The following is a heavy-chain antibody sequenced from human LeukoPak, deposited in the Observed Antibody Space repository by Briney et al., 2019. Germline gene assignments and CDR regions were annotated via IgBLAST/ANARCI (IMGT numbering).Heavy chain of an antibody. V-gene: IGHV7-4-1*02. J-gene: IGHJ4*02. CDR3: TRDRSGGAFDY. Sequence: ASVKGSCKASGYTFTTYSMNWVRQAPGQGLEWMGYINTNTGNPTYAQAFTGRFVCSLDTSVTTAYLHISSLQAEDTAVYYCTRDRSGGAFDYWGQGTLVTVSS. D-gene: IGHD3-16*01. CDR1: GYTFTTYS. CDR2: INTNTGNP.